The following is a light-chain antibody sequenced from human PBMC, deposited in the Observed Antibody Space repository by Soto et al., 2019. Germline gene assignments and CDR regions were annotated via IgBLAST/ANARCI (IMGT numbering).Light chain of an antibody. Sequence: DIHMTQSPSFLSASVGASVTITCRANQTITHYLNWYQQKPGRAPALLIYDASSLQSGVPSRFSGSGSGTDCSLTITSLQLADFATYFCQQSYVLPRTFGQGTKVEI. J-gene: IGKJ1*01. V-gene: IGKV1-39*01. CDR3: QQSYVLPRT. CDR1: QTITHY. CDR2: DAS.